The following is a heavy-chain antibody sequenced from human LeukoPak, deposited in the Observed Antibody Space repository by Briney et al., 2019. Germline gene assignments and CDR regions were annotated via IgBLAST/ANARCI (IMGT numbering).Heavy chain of an antibody. D-gene: IGHD3-22*01. CDR2: ISGSGGST. J-gene: IGHJ4*02. Sequence: GGSLRLSCAASGFIFSSYAMSWVRQAPGKGLEWVSAISGSGGSTYYADSVKGRFTISRDNSKNTLYLQMNSLRAEDTAVYYCAKVYYYDSSGANDYWGQGTLVTVCS. CDR1: GFIFSSYA. CDR3: AKVYYYDSSGANDY. V-gene: IGHV3-23*01.